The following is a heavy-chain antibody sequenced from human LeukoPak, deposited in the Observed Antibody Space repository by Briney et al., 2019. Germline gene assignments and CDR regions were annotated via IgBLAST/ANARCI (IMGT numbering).Heavy chain of an antibody. CDR1: GGSISSYY. J-gene: IGHJ5*02. CDR3: ERARLYYYDSSGCSFWFDP. V-gene: IGHV4-4*07. CDR2: IYTSGST. Sequence: SETLSLTCTVSGGSISSYYWSWIRQPAGKGLEWIGRIYTSGSTNYNPSLKSRVTMSVDTSKNQFSLKLSSVTAADTAVYYCERARLYYYDSSGCSFWFDPWGQGTLVTVSS. D-gene: IGHD3-22*01.